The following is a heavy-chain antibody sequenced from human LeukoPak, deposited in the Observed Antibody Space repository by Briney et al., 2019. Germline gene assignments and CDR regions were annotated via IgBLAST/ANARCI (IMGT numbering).Heavy chain of an antibody. CDR2: INHSGST. J-gene: IGHJ3*02. V-gene: IGHV4-34*01. D-gene: IGHD3-22*01. Sequence: SVTLSLTCAVYGGSFSGYYWSWIRQPPGKGLEWIGEINHSGSTNYNPSLKSRVTISVDTSKNQFSLKLSSVTAADTAVYYCARTYYYDSSGYSFDIWGQGTMVTVSS. CDR1: GGSFSGYY. CDR3: ARTYYYDSSGYSFDI.